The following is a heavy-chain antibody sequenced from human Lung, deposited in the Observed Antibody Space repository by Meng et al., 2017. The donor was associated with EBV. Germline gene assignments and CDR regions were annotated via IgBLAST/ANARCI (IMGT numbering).Heavy chain of an antibody. CDR1: GGSFSGSFSGYY. V-gene: IGHV4-34*01. J-gene: IGHJ4*02. CDR3: ARSTFDY. Sequence: QVQLQQWGDGLLKPSETLSLTCAVYGGSFSGSFSGYYWSWIRQAPGKGLEWIGEINDSGSTDYNPSLKSRLTISVDRSKSQLSLELSSVTAADTAVYYCARSTFDYWGQGTLVTVSS. D-gene: IGHD1-26*01. CDR2: INDSGST.